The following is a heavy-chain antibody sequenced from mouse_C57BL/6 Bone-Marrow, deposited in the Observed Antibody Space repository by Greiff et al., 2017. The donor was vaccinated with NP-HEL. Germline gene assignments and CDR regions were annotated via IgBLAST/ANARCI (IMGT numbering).Heavy chain of an antibody. CDR2: ISSGGSYT. V-gene: IGHV5-6*01. Sequence: EVKLMESGGDLVKPGGSLKLSCAASGFTFSSYGMSWVRQTPDKRLEWVATISSGGSYTYYPDSVKGRVTISRDNAKNTLYLQMSSLKSEDTALYYCASPYDYDVAWFAYWGQGTLVTVSA. D-gene: IGHD2-4*01. CDR1: GFTFSSYG. CDR3: ASPYDYDVAWFAY. J-gene: IGHJ3*01.